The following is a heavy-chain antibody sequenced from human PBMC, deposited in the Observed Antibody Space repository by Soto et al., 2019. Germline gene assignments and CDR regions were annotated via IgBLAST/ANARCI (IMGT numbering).Heavy chain of an antibody. V-gene: IGHV3-30-3*01. CDR2: ISNDGSNY. J-gene: IGHJ6*02. Sequence: QVQLVESGGGVVQPGRALRLSCAASGYTFTSYAMHWIRQAQGKGMEWVAVISNDGSNYYYADSVRGRFTISRDNTKNTLFLQMSSLRGEDSGVYYCARGTTLAIFDYGMDVWGQGTTVTVSS. D-gene: IGHD3-3*01. CDR3: ARGTTLAIFDYGMDV. CDR1: GYTFTSYA.